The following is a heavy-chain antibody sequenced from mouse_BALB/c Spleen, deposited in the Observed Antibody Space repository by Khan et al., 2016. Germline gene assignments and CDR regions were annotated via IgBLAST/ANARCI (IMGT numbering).Heavy chain of an antibody. Sequence: EVKLLESGGGLVHPGGSLKLSCAASGFDFSRYWMSWVRQAPGKGQEWSGEINPDSYTINYTPSLKDKFIISRDNAKNTLHLQMSKVRSEDTALFYCGRSGFFGYLAYWGQGTMVTVAA. CDR3: GRSGFFGYLAY. D-gene: IGHD3-1*01. J-gene: IGHJ3*01. CDR2: INPDSYTI. CDR1: GFDFSRYW. V-gene: IGHV4-1*02.